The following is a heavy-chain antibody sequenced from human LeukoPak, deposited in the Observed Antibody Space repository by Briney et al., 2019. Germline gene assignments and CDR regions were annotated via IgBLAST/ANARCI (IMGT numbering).Heavy chain of an antibody. CDR2: VKSRSAGETT. V-gene: IGHV3-15*01. J-gene: IGHJ4*02. D-gene: IGHD3-10*01. Sequence: TGGSLRLSCAASEFSISNDWMSWVRQAPGKGLEWVARVKSRSAGETTDYAAPVKGRFTISRDDSKNTLYLQMNSLKTEDTAVYYCTLIQGWGSGSYYRDFWGQGTLVTVSS. CDR3: TLIQGWGSGSYYRDF. CDR1: EFSISNDW.